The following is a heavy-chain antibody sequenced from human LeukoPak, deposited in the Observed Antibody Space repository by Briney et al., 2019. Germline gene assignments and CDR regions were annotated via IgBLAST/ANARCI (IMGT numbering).Heavy chain of an antibody. CDR1: GFTFSSCG. Sequence: PGGSLRLSCAASGFTFSSCGMHWVRQAPGKGLEWVAVIWYDGSNKYYADSVKGRFTISRDNSKNTLYLQMNSLRAEDTAVYYCARAPQYVFYFDYWGQGTLVTVSS. D-gene: IGHD2-2*01. V-gene: IGHV3-33*01. CDR2: IWYDGSNK. CDR3: ARAPQYVFYFDY. J-gene: IGHJ4*02.